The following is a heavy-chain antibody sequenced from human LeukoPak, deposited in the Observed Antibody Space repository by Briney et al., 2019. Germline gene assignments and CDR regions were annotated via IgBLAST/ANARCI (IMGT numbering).Heavy chain of an antibody. Sequence: GGSLRLSCAASGFTFSSYAMHWVRQAPGKGLEWVAVISYDGSNKYYADSVKGRFTISRDNSKNTLYLQMNSLRAEDTAVYYCARGAIVVVTQLDYWGQGTLVTVSS. J-gene: IGHJ4*02. CDR2: ISYDGSNK. D-gene: IGHD2-21*02. CDR1: GFTFSSYA. V-gene: IGHV3-30*04. CDR3: ARGAIVVVTQLDY.